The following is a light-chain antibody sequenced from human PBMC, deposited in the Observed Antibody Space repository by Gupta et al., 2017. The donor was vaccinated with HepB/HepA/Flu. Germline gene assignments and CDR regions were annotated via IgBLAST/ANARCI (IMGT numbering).Light chain of an antibody. V-gene: IGKV3-11*01. CDR2: EAS. Sequence: EIVLTQSPATLSLSPGERATLSCRSSQSVSSYLAWYQQKPGQARRLLIDEASNRTTGIPAMCSGGASASVTTRTSSRLEHEFVAFYFHQQSNYGQLTFGGGTKVDIK. CDR3: QQSNYGQLT. J-gene: IGKJ4*01. CDR1: QSVSSY.